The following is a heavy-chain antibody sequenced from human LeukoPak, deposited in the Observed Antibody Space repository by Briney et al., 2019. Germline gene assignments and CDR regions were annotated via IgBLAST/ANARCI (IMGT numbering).Heavy chain of an antibody. V-gene: IGHV4-38-2*01. Sequence: PSETLSLTCAVSGYSISSGYYWGWIRQPAGKGLEWIGRIYTSGSTNYNPSLKSRVTISVDTSKNQFSLKLSSVTAADTAVYYCARTDNNWNYGGFDYWGQGTLVTVSS. CDR1: GYSISSGYY. CDR3: ARTDNNWNYGGFDY. CDR2: IYTSGST. J-gene: IGHJ4*02. D-gene: IGHD1-7*01.